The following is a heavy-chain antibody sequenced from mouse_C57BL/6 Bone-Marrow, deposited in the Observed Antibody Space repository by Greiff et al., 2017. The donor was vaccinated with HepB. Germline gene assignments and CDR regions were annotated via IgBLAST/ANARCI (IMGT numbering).Heavy chain of an antibody. CDR1: GYTFTSYW. Sequence: QVQLQQPGAELVMPGASVKVSCKASGYTFTSYWMHWVKQRPGQGLEWIGRIHPSDSDTNYNQKFKGKATLTVDKSSSTAYMQLSSLTSEDSAVYYCAIHYYGSSSYAMDYWGQGTSVTVSS. D-gene: IGHD1-1*01. CDR2: IHPSDSDT. V-gene: IGHV1-74*01. CDR3: AIHYYGSSSYAMDY. J-gene: IGHJ4*01.